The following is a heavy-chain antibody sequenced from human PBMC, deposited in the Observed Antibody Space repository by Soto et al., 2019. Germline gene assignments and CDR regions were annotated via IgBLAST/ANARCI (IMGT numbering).Heavy chain of an antibody. CDR2: MRAKAFGGTT. J-gene: IGHJ6*01. D-gene: IGHD2-2*01. V-gene: IGHV3-49*04. CDR3: TREGAYTSPPYYYFYAMDV. Sequence: LRLSCKGSGFTLRYYAISWVRQAPGKGLQWGGFMRAKAFGGTTEYATFVKGRFTISRDDSKSVAYLQMNSLETEDTAVYYCTREGAYTSPPYYYFYAMDVWGQGTRVTVSS. CDR1: GFTLRYYA.